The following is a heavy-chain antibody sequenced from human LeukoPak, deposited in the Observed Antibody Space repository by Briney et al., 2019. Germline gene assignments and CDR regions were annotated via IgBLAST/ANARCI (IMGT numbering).Heavy chain of an antibody. J-gene: IGHJ4*02. Sequence: GASVKVSCKASGYTFTSYDINSVRQATGQGLEWMGRMNPNSGNTGYAQKFQGRVTMTRNTSISTAYMELSSLRSEDTAVYYCARRFVSYGDYEERYYFDYWGQGTLVTVSS. V-gene: IGHV1-8*01. CDR2: MNPNSGNT. CDR1: GYTFTSYD. D-gene: IGHD4-17*01. CDR3: ARRFVSYGDYEERYYFDY.